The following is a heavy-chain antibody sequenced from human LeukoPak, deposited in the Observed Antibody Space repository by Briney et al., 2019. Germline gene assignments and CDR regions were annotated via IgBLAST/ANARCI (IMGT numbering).Heavy chain of an antibody. CDR1: GGSFSGYY. D-gene: IGHD3-10*01. CDR2: INHSGST. CDR3: ARHPVITMVRGVEIAPFDY. V-gene: IGHV4-34*01. Sequence: PSETLSLTCAVYGGSFSGYYWSWIRQPPGKGLEWIGEINHSGSTNYNPSLKSRVTISVDTSKNQFSLKLSSVTAADTAVYYCARHPVITMVRGVEIAPFDYWGQGTLVTVSS. J-gene: IGHJ4*02.